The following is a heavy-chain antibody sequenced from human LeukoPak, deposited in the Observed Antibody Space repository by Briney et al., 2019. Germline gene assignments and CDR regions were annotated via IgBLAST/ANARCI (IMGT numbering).Heavy chain of an antibody. J-gene: IGHJ5*02. D-gene: IGHD6-19*01. CDR3: AKDIAVAGHNWFDP. CDR1: GFTFDDYA. Sequence: GGSLRLSCAASGFTFDDYAMHWVRQAPGKGLEWVSLISGDGGSTYYADSVKGRFTISRDNSKNSLYLQMNSLRTEDTSLYYCAKDIAVAGHNWFDPWGQGTLVTVSS. V-gene: IGHV3-43*02. CDR2: ISGDGGST.